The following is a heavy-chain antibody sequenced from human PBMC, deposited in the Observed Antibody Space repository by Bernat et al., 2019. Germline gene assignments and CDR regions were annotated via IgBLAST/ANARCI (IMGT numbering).Heavy chain of an antibody. D-gene: IGHD2-8*02. CDR3: DRGWDRDWGWQYFRH. CDR2: IYYTGRT. J-gene: IGHJ1*01. Sequence: QVQLQESGPGLVKPSETLSLTCTVSGDSMTSHYWSWIRQPPAKGLEWIGYIYYTGRTNYNPSLNSRVTISVETSKNQFALKLKSVTAAATAVYYCDRGWDRDWGWQYFRHWGQGSLVIVSS. V-gene: IGHV4-59*08. CDR1: GDSMTSHY.